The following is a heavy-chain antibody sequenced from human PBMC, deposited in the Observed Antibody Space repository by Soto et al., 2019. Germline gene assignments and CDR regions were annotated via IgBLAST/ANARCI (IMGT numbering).Heavy chain of an antibody. CDR3: AKDGGIAVIYWFDP. CDR2: IDAGNGKT. CDR1: GYTFTNYA. V-gene: IGHV1-3*01. J-gene: IGHJ5*02. Sequence: QVQLVQSGAEVKKAGASVKVSCKSSGYTFTNYAIHWVRQAPGQRLGWMGWIDAGNGKTKYSQKFPGRITITRDAVASPVYMELRTLTSEDTATYYCAKDGGIAVIYWFDPFGQGTQVTVAS. D-gene: IGHD2-21*01.